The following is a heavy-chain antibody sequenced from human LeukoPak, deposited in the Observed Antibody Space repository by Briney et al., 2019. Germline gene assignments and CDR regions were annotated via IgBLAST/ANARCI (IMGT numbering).Heavy chain of an antibody. CDR3: ARDRGGLGATDY. V-gene: IGHV4-30-4*08. CDR2: ISYSGST. J-gene: IGHJ4*02. Sequence: SESLSLTCTVSGGFISSGAYYWSWVRQPPGKGLEWIAYISYSGSTYYNPSLKSQVTISIDTSKNQFSLKLSSVTAADTAVYYCARDRGGLGATDYWGQGTLVTVSS. D-gene: IGHD1-26*01. CDR1: GGFISSGAYY.